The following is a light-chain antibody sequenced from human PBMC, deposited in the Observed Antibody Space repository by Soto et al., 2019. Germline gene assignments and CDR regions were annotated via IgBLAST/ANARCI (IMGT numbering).Light chain of an antibody. J-gene: IGKJ1*01. CDR1: QGIRND. CDR3: IQDYNYPRK. V-gene: IGKV1-6*01. Sequence: AIQMTQSPSSLSASVGDRVTITCRASQGIRNDLGWYQQKPGKAPKLLIYAASSLQSGVPSRFSGSGSGTDLTLTISSLQPDDFANYYCIQDYNYPRKFGQGTKVEIK. CDR2: AAS.